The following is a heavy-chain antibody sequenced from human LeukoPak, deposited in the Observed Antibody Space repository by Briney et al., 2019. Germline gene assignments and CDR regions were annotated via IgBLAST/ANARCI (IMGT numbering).Heavy chain of an antibody. D-gene: IGHD3-22*01. CDR3: ARVVGNTMIVVVPDALDI. CDR2: IYYSGST. CDR1: GGSISSYY. V-gene: IGHV4-59*01. J-gene: IGHJ3*02. Sequence: PSETLSLTCTVSGGSISSYYWSWIRQPPGKGLEWIGYIYYSGSTNYNPSLKSRVTISVDTSKNQFSLKLSSVTAADTAVYYCARVVGNTMIVVVPDALDIWGQGTMVTVSS.